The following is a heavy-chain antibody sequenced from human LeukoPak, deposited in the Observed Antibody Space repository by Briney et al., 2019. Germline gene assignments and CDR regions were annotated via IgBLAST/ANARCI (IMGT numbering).Heavy chain of an antibody. Sequence: GGSLRLSCSASGFTVSSNYMSWVRQAPGKGLEWVSAIYSGGSTYYADSVKGRFTISRDNSKNTLYLQMNSLRAEDTAVYYCARALGDYDLWFDPWGQGTLVTVSS. CDR1: GFTVSSNY. J-gene: IGHJ5*02. CDR3: ARALGDYDLWFDP. V-gene: IGHV3-53*01. CDR2: IYSGGST. D-gene: IGHD4-17*01.